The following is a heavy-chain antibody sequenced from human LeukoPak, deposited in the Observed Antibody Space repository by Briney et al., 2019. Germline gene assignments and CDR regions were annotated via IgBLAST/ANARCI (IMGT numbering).Heavy chain of an antibody. CDR3: TTAGGYDSSGYYFYYYYMDV. Sequence: GGSLRLSCAASGFTFSDYYMSWIRQAPGKGLEWVGHIKSKTDGGTTDYAAPVKGRFTIPRDDSKNTLYLQMNSLKTEDTAVYYCTTAGGYDSSGYYFYYYYMDVWGKGTTVTVSS. D-gene: IGHD3-22*01. CDR1: GFTFSDYY. J-gene: IGHJ6*03. V-gene: IGHV3-15*01. CDR2: IKSKTDGGTT.